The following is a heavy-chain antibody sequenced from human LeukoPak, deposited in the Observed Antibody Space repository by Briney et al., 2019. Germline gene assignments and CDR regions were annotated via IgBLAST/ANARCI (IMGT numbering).Heavy chain of an antibody. D-gene: IGHD6-19*01. CDR2: ISSSGSTI. CDR1: GFTFSDYY. V-gene: IGHV3-11*01. J-gene: IGHJ4*02. CDR3: ARDRGWANY. Sequence: KSGGSLRLSCAASGFTFSDYYMNWIRQAPGKGMKWDSYISSSGSTIYYADSVKGRFTISRDNAKNSLYLQMNSLRAEDTAVYYCARDRGWANYWGQGTLVTVSS.